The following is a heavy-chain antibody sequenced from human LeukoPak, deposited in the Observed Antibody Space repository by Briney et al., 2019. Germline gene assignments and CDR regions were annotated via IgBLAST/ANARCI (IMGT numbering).Heavy chain of an antibody. V-gene: IGHV3-9*01. CDR2: ISWISGSI. Sequence: QSGGSLRLSCAASGFTFDDYAMHWVRQAPGKGLEWVSGISWISGSIGYADSVKGRFTISRDNAKNSLYLQMNSLRAEDTALYYCAKDRGSYALRNLGFGYWGQGTLVTVSS. D-gene: IGHD2-2*01. J-gene: IGHJ4*02. CDR3: AKDRGSYALRNLGFGY. CDR1: GFTFDDYA.